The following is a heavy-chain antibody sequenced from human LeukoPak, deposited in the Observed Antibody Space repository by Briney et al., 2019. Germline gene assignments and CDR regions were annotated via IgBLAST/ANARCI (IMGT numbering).Heavy chain of an antibody. Sequence: GGSLRLSCAASGFTFSDYYMSWIRQAPRKGLEWVSYISSSGSTIYYADSVKGRFTISRDNAKNSLYLQMNSLRAEDTAVFYCARGRGGFSSSWTTHPFDYWGQGTLVTVSS. J-gene: IGHJ4*02. D-gene: IGHD6-13*01. CDR2: ISSSGSTI. CDR1: GFTFSDYY. V-gene: IGHV3-11*04. CDR3: ARGRGGFSSSWTTHPFDY.